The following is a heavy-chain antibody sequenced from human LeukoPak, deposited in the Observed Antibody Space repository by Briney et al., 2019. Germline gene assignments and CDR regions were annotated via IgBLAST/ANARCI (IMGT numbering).Heavy chain of an antibody. CDR3: ARDLRLGDRLSFDF. V-gene: IGHV3-30-3*01. CDR1: GFTFSNYA. CDR2: ITYNGGNK. D-gene: IGHD3-16*01. J-gene: IGHJ4*02. Sequence: GRSLRLSCAASGFTFSNYAMHWVRQAPGKGLEWVAVITYNGGNKYYADSVKGRFTISRDNSKNTMYLQMNSLRPEDTAVYYCARDLRLGDRLSFDFWGQGTLVTVSS.